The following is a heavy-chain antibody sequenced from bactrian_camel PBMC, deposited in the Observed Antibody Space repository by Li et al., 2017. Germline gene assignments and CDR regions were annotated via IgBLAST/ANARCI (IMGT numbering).Heavy chain of an antibody. CDR3: ALRFGLCSLAVSSFDY. J-gene: IGHJ4*01. CDR2: LSTRTGWT. V-gene: IGHV3S1*01. CDR1: GFTDFAYC. Sequence: VQLVESGGGSVQTGGSLMLSCAASGFTDFAYCVAYFRQVPGKAREIVATLSTRTGWTYYADSVKGRFTISQDISKNTYLRMNGLKPEDTAVYVCALRFGLCSLAVSSFDYWSQGTQVTVS.